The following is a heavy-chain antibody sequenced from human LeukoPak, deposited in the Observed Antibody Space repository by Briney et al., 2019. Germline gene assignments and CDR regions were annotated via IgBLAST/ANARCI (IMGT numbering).Heavy chain of an antibody. CDR2: ISSWGSTI. V-gene: IGHV3-48*03. CDR3: ARVLLTGTETDY. CDR1: GFTFSSYE. J-gene: IGHJ4*02. D-gene: IGHD3-9*01. Sequence: GRSLRLSCVVSGFTFSSYEMNWVRQAPGKGLEWVSYISSWGSTIDYLDSVKGRFTISRDNAKNSLYLQMNSLRAEDTAVYYCARVLLTGTETDYWGQGTLVTVSS.